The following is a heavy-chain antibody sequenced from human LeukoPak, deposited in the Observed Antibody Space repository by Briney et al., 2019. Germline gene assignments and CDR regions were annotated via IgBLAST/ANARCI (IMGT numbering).Heavy chain of an antibody. J-gene: IGHJ4*02. V-gene: IGHV1-46*01. D-gene: IGHD2-2*03. CDR3: AREAVGFRGLDY. CDR2: INPSGGST. CDR1: GYTFTSYY. Sequence: ASVKVSCKASGYTFTSYYMHWVRQAPGQGLEWMGIINPSGGSTSYAQKFQGRVTMTRDTSTSTVYMELNSLRAEDTAVYYCAREAVGFRGLDYWGQGTLVTVSS.